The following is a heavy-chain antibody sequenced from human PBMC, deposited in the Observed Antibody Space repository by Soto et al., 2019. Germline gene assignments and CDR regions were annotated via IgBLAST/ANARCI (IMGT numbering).Heavy chain of an antibody. J-gene: IGHJ4*02. CDR2: INVYNGDT. V-gene: IGHV1-18*01. Sequence: QVQLVQSGAEVKKPGASVKVSCKTSGYTFSNYGISWVRQAPGQGLEWMGWINVYNGDTNYAQKVQGRVTTTTDTSTRIVYMDLRNLRSDDTAVYYCARAIAGGYGHTTLDYWGQGTLVTVSS. D-gene: IGHD5-18*01. CDR1: GYTFSNYG. CDR3: ARAIAGGYGHTTLDY.